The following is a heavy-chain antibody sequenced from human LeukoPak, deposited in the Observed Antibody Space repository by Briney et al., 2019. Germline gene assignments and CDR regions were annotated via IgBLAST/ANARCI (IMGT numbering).Heavy chain of an antibody. J-gene: IGHJ3*02. V-gene: IGHV4-61*02. Sequence: SETLSLTCTVSGGSISSGSYYWSWIRQPAGKGLEWIGRIYTSGSTNYNPSLKSRVTVSVDTSKNQFSLKLSSVTAADTAVYYCARDGLTIFGVVSDDAFDIWGQGTMVTVSS. CDR1: GGSISSGSYY. CDR2: IYTSGST. CDR3: ARDGLTIFGVVSDDAFDI. D-gene: IGHD3-3*01.